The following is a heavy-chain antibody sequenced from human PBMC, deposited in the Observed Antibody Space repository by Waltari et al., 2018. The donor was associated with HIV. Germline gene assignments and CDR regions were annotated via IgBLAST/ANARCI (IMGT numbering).Heavy chain of an antibody. V-gene: IGHV3-7*04. CDR1: GFTFSSYW. J-gene: IGHJ4*02. CDR2: IKQDGRRE. CDR3: ARGGFYGSGSKVN. Sequence: EVQLVESGGGLVQPGGSLRLSCAASGFTFSSYWMSWVRQAPGKGLEWVDNIKQDGRREYYVDPLNGRCTISRDNAENSLYLQMNSLRADDTAVYYCARGGFYGSGSKVNWGQGTLVTVSS. D-gene: IGHD3-10*01.